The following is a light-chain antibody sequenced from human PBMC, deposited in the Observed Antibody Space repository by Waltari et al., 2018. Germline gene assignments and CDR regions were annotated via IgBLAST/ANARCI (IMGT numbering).Light chain of an antibody. Sequence: HSALAQPASVSGSPGQSIPIPCTGTSSDVGAYNYVSWYQQHPGKAPRLMIFDVNDRPAGVSYRFSGSKSGNTASLTISGLQAEDEADYYCCSFTRSNSWVFGGGTKLTVL. CDR1: SSDVGAYNY. V-gene: IGLV2-14*03. J-gene: IGLJ3*02. CDR3: CSFTRSNSWV. CDR2: DVN.